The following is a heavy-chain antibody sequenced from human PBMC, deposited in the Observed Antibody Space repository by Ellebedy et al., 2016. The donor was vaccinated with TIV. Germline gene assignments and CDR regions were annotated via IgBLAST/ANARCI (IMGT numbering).Heavy chain of an antibody. CDR1: GYSFTGYY. D-gene: IGHD3-22*01. Sequence: AASVKVSCKASGYSFTGYYIHWVRQAPGQGLGWMGWINPDRGDTKYPQSFQVRVSMTRDTSSSTAYMELSGLTSDDTAIYYCAKDRFPYYDSSGTTGYFDCWGQGTLVTVSS. CDR3: AKDRFPYYDSSGTTGYFDC. CDR2: INPDRGDT. V-gene: IGHV1-2*02. J-gene: IGHJ4*02.